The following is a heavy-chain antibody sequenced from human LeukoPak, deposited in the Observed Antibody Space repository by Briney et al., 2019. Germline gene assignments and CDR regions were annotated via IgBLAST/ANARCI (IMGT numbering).Heavy chain of an antibody. CDR2: INPSGGST. J-gene: IGHJ5*02. CDR3: ARAERTVVAAAAGWFDP. Sequence: ASVKVSCKASGYTFTSYYMHWVRQAPGQGLEWMGIINPSGGSTSYAQKFQGRVTMTRDTSTSTVYMELSSLRSEDTAVYYCARAERTVVAAAAGWFDPWGQGTLVTVSS. D-gene: IGHD6-13*01. CDR1: GYTFTSYY. V-gene: IGHV1-46*01.